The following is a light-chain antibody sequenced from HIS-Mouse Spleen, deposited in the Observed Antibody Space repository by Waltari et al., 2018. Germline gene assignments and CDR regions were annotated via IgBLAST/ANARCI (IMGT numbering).Light chain of an antibody. CDR3: SSYTSSSSLV. CDR2: EVS. J-gene: IGLJ2*01. V-gene: IGLV2-14*01. Sequence: QSALTQPASVSGSPGQSITISCTGTSSDVGGYNYVSWNQQHPGKAPKRLTYEVSSRPTGVSKRFHSSKSGDTASLTISGLQAEGDADYYCSSYTSSSSLVFGGGTKLTVL. CDR1: SSDVGGYNY.